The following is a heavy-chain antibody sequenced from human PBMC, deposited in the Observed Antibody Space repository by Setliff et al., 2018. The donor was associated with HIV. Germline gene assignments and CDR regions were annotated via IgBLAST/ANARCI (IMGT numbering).Heavy chain of an antibody. V-gene: IGHV4-4*09. J-gene: IGHJ5*02. CDR2: IFSSGRT. CDR1: GGSITNYY. Sequence: SETLSLTCTVSGGSITNYYWSWIRQPPGKGLLWIGFIFSSGRTKYNPSLQSRVTMSIDTSKNQFSLKLTSVTAADTAVYYCARRIDNSGSFPDKNWFDTWGQGSLVTVSS. CDR3: ARRIDNSGSFPDKNWFDT. D-gene: IGHD3-10*01.